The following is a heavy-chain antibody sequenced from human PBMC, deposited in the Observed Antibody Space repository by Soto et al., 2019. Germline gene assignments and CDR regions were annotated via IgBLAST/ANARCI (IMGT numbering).Heavy chain of an antibody. V-gene: IGHV4-28*01. J-gene: IGHJ4*02. Sequence: PSETLSLTYAVSGYSISSSNWWGWIRQPPGKGLEWIGYIYYSGTTYYNPSLKSRVTISVDTSKNQFSLKLSSVTAADTAVYYCASTATTMVRADYWGQGTLVTVSS. CDR2: IYYSGTT. CDR3: ASTATTMVRADY. D-gene: IGHD5-18*01. CDR1: GYSISSSNW.